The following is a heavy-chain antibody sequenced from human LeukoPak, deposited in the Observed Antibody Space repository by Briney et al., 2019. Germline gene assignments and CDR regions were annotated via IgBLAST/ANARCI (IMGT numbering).Heavy chain of an antibody. D-gene: IGHD2-21*02. CDR1: GFTFSSYA. CDR2: ISGSGGST. Sequence: GGSLRLSCAASGFTFSSYAMSWVRQAPGKGLEWVSAISGSGGSTYYADSVKSRFTISRDNSKNTLYLQMNSLRDEDTAVYYCARSSLCGGDCYAYDYWGQGSLVTVSS. J-gene: IGHJ4*02. V-gene: IGHV3-23*01. CDR3: ARSSLCGGDCYAYDY.